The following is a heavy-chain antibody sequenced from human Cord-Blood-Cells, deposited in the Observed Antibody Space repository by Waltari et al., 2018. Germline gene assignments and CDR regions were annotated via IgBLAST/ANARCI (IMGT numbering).Heavy chain of an antibody. CDR3: AYSSGWYYLDY. D-gene: IGHD6-19*01. Sequence: QVQLQQWGAGLLKPSETLSLTCAVYGGSFSGYYWSWIRQPPGKGLEWIGEIHRSGITNYTPSLTSRVTISVDTSKNQFSRNLSSVTAVDTAVYYCAYSSGWYYLDYWSHGTVATVSS. V-gene: IGHV4-34*01. CDR1: GGSFSGYY. J-gene: IGHJ4*01. CDR2: IHRSGIT.